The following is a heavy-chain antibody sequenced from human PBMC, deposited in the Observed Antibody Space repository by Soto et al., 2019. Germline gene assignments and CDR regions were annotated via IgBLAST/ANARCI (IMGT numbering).Heavy chain of an antibody. Sequence: PSETLSLTCTVSGGSISSSIYYWGWIRQPPGKGLEWIGSIYYSGTTYYNPSLKSRVTISVDTSKNQFSLKLSSVTAADTAVYYCARHSRYCTNGRCYIGHWGQGTLVTVSS. CDR2: IYYSGTT. J-gene: IGHJ5*02. CDR3: ARHSRYCTNGRCYIGH. V-gene: IGHV4-39*01. D-gene: IGHD2-8*01. CDR1: GGSISSSIYY.